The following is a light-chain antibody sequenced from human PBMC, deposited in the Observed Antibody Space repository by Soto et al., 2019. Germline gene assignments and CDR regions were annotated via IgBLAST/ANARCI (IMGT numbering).Light chain of an antibody. V-gene: IGLV2-8*01. CDR3: SLSAGTNTVV. CDR1: SSDIGAYKF. CDR2: EVS. J-gene: IGLJ2*01. Sequence: QSVLTQPPSASGSPGQSVAISCTVTSSDIGAYKFLSWYQQHPGKAPKLIIYEVSIRPSGVPDRFSGSKSGNTASLTVSGRPAEDEADYYCSLSAGTNTVVFGGGTKLTVL.